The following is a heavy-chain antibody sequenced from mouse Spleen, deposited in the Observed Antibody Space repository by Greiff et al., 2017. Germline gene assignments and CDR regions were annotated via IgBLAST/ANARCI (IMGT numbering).Heavy chain of an antibody. CDR3: ARDDLSSYAMDY. CDR1: GFTFSDFY. V-gene: IGHV7-1*01. CDR2: SRNKANDYTT. D-gene: IGHD2-3*01. Sequence: EVKLMESGGGLVQSGRSLRLSCATSGFTFSDFYMEWVRQAPGKGLEWIAASRNKANDYTTEYSASVKGRFIVSRDTSQSILYLQMNALRAEDTAIYYCARDDLSSYAMDYWGQGTSVTVSS. J-gene: IGHJ4*01.